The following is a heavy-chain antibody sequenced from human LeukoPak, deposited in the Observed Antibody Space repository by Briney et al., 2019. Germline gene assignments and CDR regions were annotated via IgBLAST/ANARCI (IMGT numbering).Heavy chain of an antibody. CDR2: IWYDGSNK. CDR3: ARAGYGSGSYPIDY. J-gene: IGHJ4*02. V-gene: IGHV3-33*01. D-gene: IGHD3-10*01. Sequence: PGRSLRLSCAASGFTFSSYGMHWVRQAPGKGLEWVAVIWYDGSNKYYADSVKGRFTISRDNSKNTLYLQMNSLRAEDTAVYYCARAGYGSGSYPIDYWGQGTLVTLSS. CDR1: GFTFSSYG.